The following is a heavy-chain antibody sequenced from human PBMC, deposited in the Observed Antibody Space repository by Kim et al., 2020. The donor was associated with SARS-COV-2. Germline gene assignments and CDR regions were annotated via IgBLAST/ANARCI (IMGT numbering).Heavy chain of an antibody. CDR1: GGSFTTYY. CDR3: ARVNTVVADY. J-gene: IGHJ4*02. V-gene: IGHV4-34*01. Sequence: SETLSLTCAVYGGSFTTYYWTWIRQAPGKGLEWLGEINHTGNTNYNPSLKSRVTSTVDTSKNQLSLNVTSVTAADTAIYYCARVNTVVADYWGQGTLVTVSS. D-gene: IGHD4-17*01. CDR2: INHTGNT.